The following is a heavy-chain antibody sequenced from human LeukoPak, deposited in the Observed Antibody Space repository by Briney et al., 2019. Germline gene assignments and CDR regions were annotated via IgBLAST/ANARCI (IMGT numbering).Heavy chain of an antibody. CDR2: INPNSGGT. CDR3: ARDQVAPYYYYMDV. Sequence: ASVKVSCKASGYTFTGYYMHWVRQAPGQGLEWMGWINPNSGGTNYAQKFQGRVTMTRDTSISTAYMELSSLRSDDTAVYYCARDQVAPYYYYMDVWGKGTTVTVSS. CDR1: GYTFTGYY. D-gene: IGHD2-15*01. J-gene: IGHJ6*03. V-gene: IGHV1-2*02.